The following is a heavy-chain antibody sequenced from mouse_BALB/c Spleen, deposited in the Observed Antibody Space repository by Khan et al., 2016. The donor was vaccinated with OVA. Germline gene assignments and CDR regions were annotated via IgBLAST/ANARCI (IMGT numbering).Heavy chain of an antibody. Sequence: EVQLLETGGGLVKPGGSLKLSCAASGFTFSTYAMSWVRQTPEKRLEWVATISSDGDYTYYPDTVTGRFTISRDNAKNTLYLQMSSLRSEDTAMYYCARSPYGNFAYWGQGTLVTVSA. CDR3: ARSPYGNFAY. CDR2: ISSDGDYT. V-gene: IGHV5-9-3*01. D-gene: IGHD2-1*01. J-gene: IGHJ3*01. CDR1: GFTFSTYA.